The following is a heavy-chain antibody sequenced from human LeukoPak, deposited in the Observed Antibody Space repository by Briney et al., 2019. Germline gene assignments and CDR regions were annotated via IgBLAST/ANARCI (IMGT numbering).Heavy chain of an antibody. Sequence: GGSLRLSCAASGFTFSSYAMSWVRQAPGKGLEWVSAISGSGGSTYYADSVKGRFTISRDNSKNTLYLQMNSLRAEDTAVYYCAKDRAKRGYSNYIFDYWGQGTLVTVSS. V-gene: IGHV3-23*01. CDR1: GFTFSSYA. J-gene: IGHJ4*02. D-gene: IGHD6-13*01. CDR2: ISGSGGST. CDR3: AKDRAKRGYSNYIFDY.